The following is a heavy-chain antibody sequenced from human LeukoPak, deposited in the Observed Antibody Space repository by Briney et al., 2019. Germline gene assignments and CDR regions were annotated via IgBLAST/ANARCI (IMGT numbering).Heavy chain of an antibody. J-gene: IGHJ4*02. V-gene: IGHV4-30-4*01. D-gene: IGHD2-2*01. CDR2: IYYSGST. CDR3: AREDPSSTSLDY. Sequence: PSETLSLTCTVSGGSISSGDYYWSWIRQPPGKGLEWIGYIYYSGSTYYNPSLKSRVTISVVTSKNQFSLKLSSVTAADTAVYYCAREDPSSTSLDYWGQGTLVTVSS. CDR1: GGSISSGDYY.